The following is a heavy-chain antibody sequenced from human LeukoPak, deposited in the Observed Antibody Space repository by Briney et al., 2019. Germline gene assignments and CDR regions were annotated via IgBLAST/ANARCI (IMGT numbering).Heavy chain of an antibody. CDR1: GFTFSSYA. CDR3: VSSAAVLYYYGMDV. Sequence: GGSLRLSCAASGFTFSSYAMSWVRQAAGKGLEWVSAISGSCGGTYYADSVKGRFTISRDNSKNTLYLQMNSLRAEDTAVYYCVSSAAVLYYYGMDVWGQGTTVTVSS. D-gene: IGHD6-13*01. J-gene: IGHJ6*02. CDR2: ISGSCGGT. V-gene: IGHV3-23*01.